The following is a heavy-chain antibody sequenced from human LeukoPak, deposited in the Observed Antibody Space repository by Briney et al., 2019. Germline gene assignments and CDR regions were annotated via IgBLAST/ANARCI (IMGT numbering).Heavy chain of an antibody. D-gene: IGHD6-19*01. J-gene: IGHJ4*02. CDR2: IYYTGII. V-gene: IGHV4-59*08. CDR1: GGSISSYY. CDR3: ARLYSSGWRSNYYFDY. Sequence: SETLSLTCSVSGGSISSYYWAWTRQPPGKGLEWIGFIYYTGIISHNPSLERRVTMSVDTYDNQFSLRLNSVSAADAAVYYCARLYSSGWRSNYYFDYWGEGTLVTVPS.